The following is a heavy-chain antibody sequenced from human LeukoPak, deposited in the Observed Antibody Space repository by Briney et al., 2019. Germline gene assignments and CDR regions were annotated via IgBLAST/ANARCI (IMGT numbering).Heavy chain of an antibody. V-gene: IGHV4-59*08. Sequence: SETLSLTCTVSGGSMRNYYGSWIRQPPGKGLEWIAYIYYTGSTYYNPSLKSRVTMSVDTSKNQFSLSLSAVTAADTAVYFCARHISSAATLDWGQGALVTVSS. CDR2: IYYTGST. J-gene: IGHJ4*02. D-gene: IGHD3-3*02. CDR1: GGSMRNYY. CDR3: ARHISSAATLD.